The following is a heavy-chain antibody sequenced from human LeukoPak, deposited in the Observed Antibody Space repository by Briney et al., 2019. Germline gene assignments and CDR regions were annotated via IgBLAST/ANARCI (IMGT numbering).Heavy chain of an antibody. CDR1: GGSFSGYY. Sequence: SETLSLTCAVYGGSFSGYYWSWIRQPPGKGLEWIGEINHSGSTNYNPSLKSRVTISVDTSKNQFSLKLSSVTAADTAVYYCARQNPYMDVWGKGTTVTVSS. J-gene: IGHJ6*03. CDR3: ARQNPYMDV. CDR2: INHSGST. V-gene: IGHV4-34*01.